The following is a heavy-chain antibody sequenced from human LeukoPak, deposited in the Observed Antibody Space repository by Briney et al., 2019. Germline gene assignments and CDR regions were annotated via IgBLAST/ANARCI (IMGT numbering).Heavy chain of an antibody. V-gene: IGHV3-23*01. Sequence: PGGSLSLSRAGCVFIYSRYDLRGVRQARGRGLAGGSVISDSGGFTSYAESVRGRFTISRDNSRNTLYLQMISLRPEDTAVYYCAKDTSIGKYCTNGVCSPFDYWGQGTLVTVSS. J-gene: IGHJ4*02. CDR3: AKDTSIGKYCTNGVCSPFDY. CDR2: ISDSGGFT. CDR1: VFIYSRYD. D-gene: IGHD2-8*01.